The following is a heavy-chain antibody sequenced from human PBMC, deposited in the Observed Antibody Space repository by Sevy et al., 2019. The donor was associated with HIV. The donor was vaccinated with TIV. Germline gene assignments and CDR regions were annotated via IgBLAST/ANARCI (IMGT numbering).Heavy chain of an antibody. CDR2: ISGSGGST. D-gene: IGHD3-3*01. V-gene: IGHV3-23*01. J-gene: IGHJ6*02. Sequence: GGSLRLSCAASGFTFSSYAMSWVRQAPGKGLEWVSAISGSGGSTYYADSVKGRFTISRDNSKNTLYLQMNSLRAEDMAVYYCAKDRPDYDFWSGYYTFDYYYYGMDVWGQGTTVTVSS. CDR3: AKDRPDYDFWSGYYTFDYYYYGMDV. CDR1: GFTFSSYA.